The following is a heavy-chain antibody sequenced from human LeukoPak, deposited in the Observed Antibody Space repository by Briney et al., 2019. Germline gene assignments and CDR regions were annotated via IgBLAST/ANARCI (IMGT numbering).Heavy chain of an antibody. CDR3: ARMGLCGGDCYSGVEFDY. CDR2: INSEGSST. V-gene: IGHV3-74*01. J-gene: IGHJ4*02. Sequence: QPGGSLRLSCAASGFTFSSYWMHWVRQARGKGLVWVSRINSEGSSTSYADSVKGRFTISRDNAKNTLYLQMNSLRAEDTAVYYCARMGLCGGDCYSGVEFDYWGQGTLVTVSS. CDR1: GFTFSSYW. D-gene: IGHD2-21*02.